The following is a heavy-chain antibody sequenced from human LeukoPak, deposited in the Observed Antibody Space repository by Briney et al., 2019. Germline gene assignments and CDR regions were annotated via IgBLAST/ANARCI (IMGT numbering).Heavy chain of an antibody. CDR2: IYYSGST. CDR1: GGSIDTNY. D-gene: IGHD5-18*01. Sequence: SETLSLTCSVSGGSIDTNYWSWIRQPPGKGLEWIGYIYYSGSTNYNPSLKSRVTISVDTSKNQFSLKLSSVTAADTAVYYCARGAGYFPYYFDYWGQGTLVTVSS. CDR3: ARGAGYFPYYFDY. J-gene: IGHJ4*02. V-gene: IGHV4-59*01.